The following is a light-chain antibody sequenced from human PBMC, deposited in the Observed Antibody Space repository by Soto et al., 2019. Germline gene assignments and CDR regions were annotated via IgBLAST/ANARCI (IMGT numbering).Light chain of an antibody. Sequence: DVVMTQSPLSLPVTLGQPASISCRSSQSLVYSDGNTYLNWFQQRPGQSPRRLIYKVSNRDSGVPERFSGSGSGTHFTLTITSLQAEDVAVYYCQQYYSSPPTFGQGTKVDIK. V-gene: IGKV2-30*01. J-gene: IGKJ1*01. CDR2: KVS. CDR3: QQYYSSPPT. CDR1: QSLVYSDGNTY.